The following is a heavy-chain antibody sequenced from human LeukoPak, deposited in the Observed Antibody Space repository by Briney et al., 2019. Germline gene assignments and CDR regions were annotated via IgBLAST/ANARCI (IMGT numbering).Heavy chain of an antibody. CDR2: ISYDGSNE. Sequence: GGSLRLSCVVSGFPFSAYSMIWVRQAPGKGLEWVAVISYDGSNEYYVDSVKGRFTISRDNSKNILYLQMNSLTAEDTAVYYCARDSLKNGYNYDYLDYWGQGTLVTVSS. V-gene: IGHV3-30*03. CDR3: ARDSLKNGYNYDYLDY. J-gene: IGHJ4*02. CDR1: GFPFSAYS. D-gene: IGHD5-24*01.